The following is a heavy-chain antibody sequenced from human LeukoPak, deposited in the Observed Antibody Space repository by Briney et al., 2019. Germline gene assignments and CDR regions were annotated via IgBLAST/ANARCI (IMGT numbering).Heavy chain of an antibody. CDR1: GYSFTSYW. V-gene: IGHV5-51*01. D-gene: IGHD2-2*01. Sequence: GESLKISCKASGYSFTSYWLAWVRQMPGKGLEWMGIIYPDDSDARYRPSFQGQVTISADKSISTAYLQWSSLKASDTAMYYCARQGYCGSTSCYVDFWGQGTLVTVSS. CDR3: ARQGYCGSTSCYVDF. J-gene: IGHJ4*02. CDR2: IYPDDSDA.